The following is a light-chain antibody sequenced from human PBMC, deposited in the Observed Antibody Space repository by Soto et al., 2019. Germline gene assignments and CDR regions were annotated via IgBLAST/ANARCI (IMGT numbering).Light chain of an antibody. J-gene: IGKJ5*01. Sequence: DIVLTQSPGTLSLSPGERATLSCRASQSLRSTSLAWYQQKPSQAPRLLMYGASNRATGIPDKFSGGGSGTDFTLTITRLEPEDFEVYYCQHYGGSPPITFGQGTRLEIK. CDR1: QSLRSTS. CDR2: GAS. CDR3: QHYGGSPPIT. V-gene: IGKV3-20*01.